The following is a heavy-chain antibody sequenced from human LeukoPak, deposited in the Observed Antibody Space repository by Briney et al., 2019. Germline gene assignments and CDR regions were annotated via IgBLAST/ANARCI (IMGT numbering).Heavy chain of an antibody. J-gene: IGHJ4*02. D-gene: IGHD3-10*01. Sequence: SETLSLTCAVSGGSISSGGYWSWVRQPPGKGLEWIGQIYISGSTNYNPSLDSRVTMSLDKSRNQLSLRLKSMTAADTAVYYCTRHGSYSHGFWGQGTLVTVAS. CDR1: GGSISSGGY. V-gene: IGHV4-4*02. CDR3: TRHGSYSHGF. CDR2: IYISGST.